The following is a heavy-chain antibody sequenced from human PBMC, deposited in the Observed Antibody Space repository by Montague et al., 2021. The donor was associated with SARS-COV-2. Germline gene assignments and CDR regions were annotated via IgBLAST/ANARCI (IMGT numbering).Heavy chain of an antibody. D-gene: IGHD3-10*01. V-gene: IGHV4-39*01. Sequence: SQTLSLTCTVSGVSSSRTTSEWAWIRQPPGKGLEWLGSISYSGYTNYNSSLKSRVTISIDTSKNQFSLRLTSVSAADTAVYYCARRYGSAFDYWGQGTLVTVSS. J-gene: IGHJ4*02. CDR3: ARRYGSAFDY. CDR1: GVSSSRTTSE. CDR2: ISYSGYT.